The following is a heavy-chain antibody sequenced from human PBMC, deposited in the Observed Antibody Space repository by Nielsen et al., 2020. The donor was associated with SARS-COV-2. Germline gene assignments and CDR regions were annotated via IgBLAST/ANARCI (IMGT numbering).Heavy chain of an antibody. CDR3: ARDGSSGWADYYYGMDV. CDR2: INAGNGNT. V-gene: IGHV1-3*01. D-gene: IGHD6-19*01. J-gene: IGHJ6*02. CDR1: GYTFTSYA. Sequence: ASVKASCKASGYTFTSYAMHWVRQAPGQRLEWMGWINAGNGNTKYSQKFQGRVTITRDTSASTAYMELSSLRSEDTAVYYCARDGSSGWADYYYGMDVWGQGTTVTVSS.